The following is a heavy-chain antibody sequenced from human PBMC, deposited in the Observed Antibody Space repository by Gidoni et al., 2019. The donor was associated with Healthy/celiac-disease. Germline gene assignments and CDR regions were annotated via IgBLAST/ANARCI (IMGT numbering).Heavy chain of an antibody. CDR1: GFPFSNAW. Sequence: EVQLVEPGGGLVKPGGSLRLSCAASGFPFSNAWMSWVRQAPGKGLEWVGRIKSKTDGGTTDYAAPVKGRFTISRDDSKNTLYLQMNSLKTEDTAVYYCTTVVGSSSWYTGGDYWGQGTLVTVSS. D-gene: IGHD6-13*01. J-gene: IGHJ4*02. V-gene: IGHV3-15*01. CDR2: IKSKTDGGTT. CDR3: TTVVGSSSWYTGGDY.